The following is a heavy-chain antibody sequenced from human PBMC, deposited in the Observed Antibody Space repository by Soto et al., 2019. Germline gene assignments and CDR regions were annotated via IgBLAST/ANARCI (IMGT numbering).Heavy chain of an antibody. J-gene: IGHJ6*03. Sequence: DVHLMESGGGLVQPGGSLRLSCAASGFSVSDYYMTWVRQAPGEGLDWVAVVYIGGSTYYADAVRGRFTISRDTSKNTVSLQMNSLRAEDTAVYYCARQPRRDEGRFYYYYYIDVWGNGATVTVSS. CDR1: GFSVSDYY. CDR3: ARQPRRDEGRFYYYYYIDV. CDR2: VYIGGST. V-gene: IGHV3-66*04.